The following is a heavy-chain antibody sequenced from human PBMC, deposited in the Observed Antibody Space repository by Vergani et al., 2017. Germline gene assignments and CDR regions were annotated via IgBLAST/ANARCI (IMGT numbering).Heavy chain of an antibody. CDR3: ARDRQWELGQ. J-gene: IGHJ4*02. D-gene: IGHD1-26*01. CDR2: FDPEDGET. Sequence: QVQLVQSGAEVKKPGASVKVSCKVSGYTLTELSMHWVRQAPGKGLEWMGGFDPEDGETIYAQKFQGRVTMTTDTSTSTAYMELRSLKSDDTAVYYCARDRQWELGQWGQGTLVTVSS. CDR1: GYTLTELS. V-gene: IGHV1-24*01.